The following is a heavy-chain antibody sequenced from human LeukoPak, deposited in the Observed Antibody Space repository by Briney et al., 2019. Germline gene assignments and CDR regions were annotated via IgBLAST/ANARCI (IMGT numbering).Heavy chain of an antibody. J-gene: IGHJ4*02. CDR1: GFTFSSYA. D-gene: IGHD4-17*01. CDR3: ASYGPEVKGDYGDFTGY. V-gene: IGHV3-48*04. CDR2: ISGSGSTI. Sequence: GGSLRLSCAASGFTFSSYAMSWVRQAPGKGLEWVSYISGSGSTIYYADSVQGRFTISRDNAKNSLYLQMNSLRAEDTAVYYCASYGPEVKGDYGDFTGYWGQGTLVTVSS.